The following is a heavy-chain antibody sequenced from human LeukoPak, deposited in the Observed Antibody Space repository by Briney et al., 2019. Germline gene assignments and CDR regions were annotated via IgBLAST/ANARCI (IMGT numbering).Heavy chain of an antibody. J-gene: IGHJ6*02. CDR2: IIPIFGTA. D-gene: IGHD6-6*01. CDR1: GGTFSSYA. V-gene: IGHV1-69*01. Sequence: SVKVSCKASGGTFSSYAISWVRQAPGQGLEWMGGIIPIFGTANYAQKFQGRVTITADESTSTAYMELSSLRSEDTAVYYCARDEYSSSPPYYYGMDVWGQGTLVTVSS. CDR3: ARDEYSSSPPYYYGMDV.